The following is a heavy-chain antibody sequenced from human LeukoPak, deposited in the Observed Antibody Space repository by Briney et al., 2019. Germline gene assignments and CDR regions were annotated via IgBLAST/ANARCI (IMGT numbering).Heavy chain of an antibody. CDR2: IYPGDSDT. J-gene: IGHJ4*02. D-gene: IGHD1-26*01. CDR1: GYSFTSYW. V-gene: IGHV5-51*01. CDR3: ARFVVGATQLFDY. Sequence: PGASLKISCKCSGYSFTSYWIGWVRPMPGKGLEWMGIIYPGDSDTRYSPSFQGQVTISADKSISTAYLQWSSLKASDTAMYYCARFVVGATQLFDYWGQGTLVTVSS.